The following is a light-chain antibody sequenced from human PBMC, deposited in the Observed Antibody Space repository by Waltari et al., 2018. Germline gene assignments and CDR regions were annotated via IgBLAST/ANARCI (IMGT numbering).Light chain of an antibody. CDR2: EDN. CDR1: SSDIGSHNL. Sequence: QSALTQTASVSGSPGQSITISCTGTSSDIGSHNLVSWYQKSPGKAPRLIIYEDNKRPSGAWNRSSGSKSGNTASLTIFGLQAEDEGEYYCCSYAGRRSLMFGGGTKVTVL. J-gene: IGLJ3*02. V-gene: IGLV2-23*01. CDR3: CSYAGRRSLM.